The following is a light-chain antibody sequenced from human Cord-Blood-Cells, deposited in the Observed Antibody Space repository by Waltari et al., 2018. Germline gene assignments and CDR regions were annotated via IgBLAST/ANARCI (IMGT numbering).Light chain of an antibody. CDR3: QQSYSTPRT. CDR2: AAS. J-gene: IGKJ1*01. V-gene: IGKV1-39*01. Sequence: DIQMTQSPSSLSASVGDRVTITCRASQSISSYLNWYQQKPGKAPKRLIYAASSLQRGVPSRFSGSESEADVNDTSSSLQPEGFATYYCQQSYSTPRTFGQGTKVEIK. CDR1: QSISSY.